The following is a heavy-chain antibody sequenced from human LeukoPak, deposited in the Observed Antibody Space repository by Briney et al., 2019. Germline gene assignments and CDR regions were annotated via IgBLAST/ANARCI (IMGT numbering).Heavy chain of an antibody. CDR1: GFTLGSHT. Sequence: GGSLRLSCAASGFTLGSHTMNWVRQAPGRGLEWVSAISTNDIQYADSVKGRFTISRDNAKNSLYLQMNSLRAEDTAVYYCARLDGSVTQDWGQGTLVTVSS. J-gene: IGHJ4*02. V-gene: IGHV3-21*01. CDR2: ISTNDI. CDR3: ARLDGSVTQD. D-gene: IGHD4-17*01.